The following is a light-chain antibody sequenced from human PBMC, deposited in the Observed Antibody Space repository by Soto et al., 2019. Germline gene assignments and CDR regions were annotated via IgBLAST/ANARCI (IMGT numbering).Light chain of an antibody. J-gene: IGKJ2*01. V-gene: IGKV3-20*01. CDR1: QSVSSSY. CDR2: GAA. Sequence: EIVLTQSPGPLSLSPGERATLSCRASQSVSSSYLAWYQQKPGQAPRLLIYGAASRATGSPDRFSGSGSGTEVTLTISRLEPEEFAVDYCQQYGSSLYTFGQGTKLEIK. CDR3: QQYGSSLYT.